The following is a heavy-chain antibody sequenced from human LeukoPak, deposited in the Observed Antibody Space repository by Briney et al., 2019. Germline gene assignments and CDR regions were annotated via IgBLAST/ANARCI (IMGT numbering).Heavy chain of an antibody. D-gene: IGHD4-23*01. V-gene: IGHV1-8*01. CDR3: ARVKYYGGNSLRY. CDR1: GSTFTRYD. Sequence: APVKVSCKAAGSTFTRYDITWVRQATGHGLGWRGWMNPNSGNTGYAQKFQGRVTMTRNTSISTAYMELSSLRSEDTAVYYCARVKYYGGNSLRYWGQGTLVTVSS. J-gene: IGHJ4*02. CDR2: MNPNSGNT.